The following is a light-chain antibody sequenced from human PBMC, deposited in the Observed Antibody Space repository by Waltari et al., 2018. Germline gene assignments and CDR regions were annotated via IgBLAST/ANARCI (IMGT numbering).Light chain of an antibody. CDR2: EVT. CDR1: SSDIGAYNY. Sequence: QSALTQPPSASGSPGQSVTISCTGTSSDIGAYNYVSWYQQFPGKAPKLIIFEVTKRPSGVPDRFSGSKSGNTASLTVSGLQPEDEADYYCSLRAGDRPYLFGTGTKVNVL. V-gene: IGLV2-8*01. CDR3: SLRAGDRPYL. J-gene: IGLJ1*01.